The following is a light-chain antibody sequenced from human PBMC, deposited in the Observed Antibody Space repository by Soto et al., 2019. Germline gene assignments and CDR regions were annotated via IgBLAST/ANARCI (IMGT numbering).Light chain of an antibody. J-gene: IGKJ4*01. V-gene: IGKV3-15*01. CDR3: QQYNVWPLT. Sequence: IVMTKSPATLSVSPGERATLSCRASQSVSSNFAWYQQKPGPTPKLLIYVASTRATGIPARFSGSGSGTEFTLTLISLQSEDFAVYYCQQYNVWPLTFGGGTKVEF. CDR2: VAS. CDR1: QSVSSN.